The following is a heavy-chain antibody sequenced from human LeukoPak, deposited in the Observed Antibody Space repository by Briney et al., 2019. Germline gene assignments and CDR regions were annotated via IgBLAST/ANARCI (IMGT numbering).Heavy chain of an antibody. CDR1: GYTFTSYD. Sequence: GASVKVSCKASGYTFTSYDINWLRQATGQGLEWMGWMNPNSGNTGYAQKFQGRVTMTRNTSISTAYMELSSLRSEDTAVYYCARAGDSSGYYSNWFDPWGQGTLVTVSS. D-gene: IGHD3-22*01. CDR2: MNPNSGNT. J-gene: IGHJ5*02. CDR3: ARAGDSSGYYSNWFDP. V-gene: IGHV1-8*01.